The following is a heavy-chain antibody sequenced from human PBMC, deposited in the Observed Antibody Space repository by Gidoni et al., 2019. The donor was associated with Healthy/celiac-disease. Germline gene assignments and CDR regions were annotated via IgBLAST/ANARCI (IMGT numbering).Heavy chain of an antibody. Sequence: QVQLQQWGAGLLKPSETLSITCAVYGGSFSGYYWSWIRQPPGKGLEWIGEINHSGSTNYNPSLKSRVTISVDTSKNQFSLKLSSVTAADTAVYYCATGDKVYYYGMDVWGQGTTVTVSS. CDR3: ATGDKVYYYGMDV. CDR2: INHSGST. J-gene: IGHJ6*02. V-gene: IGHV4-34*01. CDR1: GGSFSGYY.